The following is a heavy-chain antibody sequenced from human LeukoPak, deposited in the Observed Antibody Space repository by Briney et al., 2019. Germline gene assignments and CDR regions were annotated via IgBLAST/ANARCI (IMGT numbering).Heavy chain of an antibody. V-gene: IGHV1-69*13. CDR3: ASHQGRAYGDPEIGGNWFDP. D-gene: IGHD4-17*01. CDR1: GYTFTSYY. CDR2: IIPIFGTA. J-gene: IGHJ5*02. Sequence: GASVKVSCKASGYTFTSYYMHWVRQAPGQGLEWMGGIIPIFGTANYAQKFQGRVTITADESTSTAYMELSSLRSEDTAVYYCASHQGRAYGDPEIGGNWFDPWGQGTLVTVSS.